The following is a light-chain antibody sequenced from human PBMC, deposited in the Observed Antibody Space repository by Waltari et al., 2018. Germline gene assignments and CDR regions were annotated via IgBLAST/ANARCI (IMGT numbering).Light chain of an antibody. CDR2: ATS. CDR3: QQSYSTVRT. CDR1: HDIDIY. V-gene: IGKV1-39*01. Sequence: DIQMTQSPSSLSASVGDRVTITCRTSHDIDIYLNWFQQKPGKAPKLLIYATSSLQSGVPSIFSGSGSGTDFTLIISSLQPEDFATYYCQQSYSTVRTFGQGTRVEIK. J-gene: IGKJ1*01.